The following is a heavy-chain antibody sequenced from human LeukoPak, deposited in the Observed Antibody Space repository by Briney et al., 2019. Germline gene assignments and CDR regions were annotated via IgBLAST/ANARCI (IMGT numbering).Heavy chain of an antibody. Sequence: GGSLRLSCATSGFTLSSYSMNWVRQAPGKGLEWVSYISSGGTTIYYADSVKGRFTISRDNAKNSLYLQMNSLRAEDTAVYYCARDVEQWLVRVYYFDYWGQGTLVTVSS. CDR2: ISSGGTTI. CDR3: ARDVEQWLVRVYYFDY. CDR1: GFTLSSYS. J-gene: IGHJ4*02. V-gene: IGHV3-48*01. D-gene: IGHD6-19*01.